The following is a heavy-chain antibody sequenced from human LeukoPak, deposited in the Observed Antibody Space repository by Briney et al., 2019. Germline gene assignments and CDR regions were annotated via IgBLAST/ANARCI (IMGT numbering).Heavy chain of an antibody. CDR1: GGSVSGYY. V-gene: IGHV4-34*01. J-gene: IGHJ4*02. CDR2: INHSGST. CDR3: ASRSRLLWFGEFNY. D-gene: IGHD3-10*01. Sequence: SETLSLTCAVYGGSVSGYYWSWIRQPPGKGLEWIGEINHSGSTNYNPSLKSRVTISVDTSKNQFSLKLSSVTAADTAVYYCASRSRLLWFGEFNYWGQGTLVTVSS.